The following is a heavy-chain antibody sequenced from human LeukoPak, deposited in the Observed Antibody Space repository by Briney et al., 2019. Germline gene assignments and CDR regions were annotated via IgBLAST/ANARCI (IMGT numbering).Heavy chain of an antibody. D-gene: IGHD3-3*01. CDR2: ISGSGGST. Sequence: PGGPLRLSCAASGFTFSSYAMSWVRQAPGKGLEWVLAISGSGGSTYYADSVKGRFTIPRENSKNTLYLEMKCIRAEDKAVAFCAKGDFWSPLDCCGEGTLVTVSP. CDR3: AKGDFWSPLDC. J-gene: IGHJ4*02. V-gene: IGHV3-23*01. CDR1: GFTFSSYA.